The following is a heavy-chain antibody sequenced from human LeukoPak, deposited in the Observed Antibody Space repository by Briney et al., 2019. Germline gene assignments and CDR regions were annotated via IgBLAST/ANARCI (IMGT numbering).Heavy chain of an antibody. CDR2: ISAFNGNT. CDR3: ARVPPDHHFWSGYYAFDI. D-gene: IGHD3-3*02. CDR1: GYTFNSYG. V-gene: IGHV1-18*01. J-gene: IGHJ3*02. Sequence: ASVKVSCKASGYTFNSYGISWVRQAPGQGLEWMGWISAFNGNTNYAQKFQVRVTMTTDTSTSTAYMELRSLRSDDTAVYYCARVPPDHHFWSGYYAFDIWGQGTMVTVSS.